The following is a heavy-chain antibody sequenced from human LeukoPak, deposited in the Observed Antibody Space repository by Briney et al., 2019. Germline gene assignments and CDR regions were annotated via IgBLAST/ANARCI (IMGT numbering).Heavy chain of an antibody. CDR3: ARHLGAVRGEIDS. D-gene: IGHD3-10*01. CDR2: IHPGDSET. V-gene: IGHV5-51*01. J-gene: IGHJ4*02. CDR1: GYSFTNYW. Sequence: ASVKVSCKASGYSFTNYWIGWVRQKPGKGLEWAGIIHPGDSETRYSPSFQGRVTISVDKTISTAYLQWSSLKASDIAMYYCARHLGAVRGEIDSWGQGTLVTVSS.